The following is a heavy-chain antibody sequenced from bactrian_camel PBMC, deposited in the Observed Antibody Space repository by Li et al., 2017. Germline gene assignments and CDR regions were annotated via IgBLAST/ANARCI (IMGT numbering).Heavy chain of an antibody. CDR2: IYIDVRHT. CDR3: AVGGGSIGTPWPPKTGSGY. J-gene: IGHJ6*01. Sequence: VESGGDLVQPGGSLRLSCAASGFTYSSYDMTWVRQAPGKGLEWVSSIYIDVRHTYCRDSVKGRFTISQDNAKNTLYLQMNNLKPEDTAMYYCAVGGGSIGTPWPPKTGSGYWGQGTQVTVS. D-gene: IGHD1*01. V-gene: IGHV3S6*01. CDR1: GFTYSSYD.